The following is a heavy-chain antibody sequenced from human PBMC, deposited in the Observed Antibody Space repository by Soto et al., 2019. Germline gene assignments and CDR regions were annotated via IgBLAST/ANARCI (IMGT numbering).Heavy chain of an antibody. J-gene: IGHJ6*02. V-gene: IGHV3-53*01. CDR1: GFTVSSNY. CDR3: ARDKVDSSGYYYGPVGYYYGMDV. Sequence: PGGSLRLSCAASGFTVSSNYMSWVRQAPGKELEWVSVIYSGGSTYYADSVKGRFTISRDNSKNTLYLQMNSLRAEDTAVYYYARDKVDSSGYYYGPVGYYYGMDVWGQGTMVTVSS. D-gene: IGHD3-22*01. CDR2: IYSGGST.